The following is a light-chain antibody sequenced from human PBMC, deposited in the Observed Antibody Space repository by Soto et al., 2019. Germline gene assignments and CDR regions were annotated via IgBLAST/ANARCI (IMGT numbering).Light chain of an antibody. CDR3: QQYNNWPRT. CDR2: GAS. Sequence: EIVMTHSPGTLSVSPWESATLSFRASQSVSSDLAWYQQKPGQAPRLLIYGASTRATGIPARFSGSGSGTEFTLTINSLQSEDFAVYYCQQYNNWPRTFGQGTKVDIK. V-gene: IGKV3-15*01. J-gene: IGKJ1*01. CDR1: QSVSSD.